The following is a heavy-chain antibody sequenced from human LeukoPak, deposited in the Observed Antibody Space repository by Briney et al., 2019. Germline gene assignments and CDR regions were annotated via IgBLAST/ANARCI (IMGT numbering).Heavy chain of an antibody. V-gene: IGHV5-51*01. J-gene: IGHJ4*02. Sequence: GESLKISCKGSGYTFTTYWIGWVRQMPGKGLEWMGIIYPGDSDPRYSPSFQGQVTISADKSISTAYLQWSSLKASDSAMYYCVRHGLGSSLFGFDYWGQGTLVTVSS. CDR2: IYPGDSDP. D-gene: IGHD6-13*01. CDR1: GYTFTTYW. CDR3: VRHGLGSSLFGFDY.